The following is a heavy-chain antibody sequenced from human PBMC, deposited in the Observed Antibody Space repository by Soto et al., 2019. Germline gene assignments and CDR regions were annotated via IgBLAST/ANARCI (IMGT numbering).Heavy chain of an antibody. V-gene: IGHV3-23*01. CDR2: ISGSGAGT. D-gene: IGHD3-3*01. CDR3: AKGPTVFGAVISFDYYYGMYV. CDR1: GFTFSTSA. Sequence: LRLSCTASGFTFSTSAMSWVRQAPGRGLEWVSGISGSGAGTYYADSVKGRFTISRDNSKNTLYLQMSGLRAEDAAVYYCAKGPTVFGAVISFDYYYGMYVWGQGTPVTVSS. J-gene: IGHJ6*02.